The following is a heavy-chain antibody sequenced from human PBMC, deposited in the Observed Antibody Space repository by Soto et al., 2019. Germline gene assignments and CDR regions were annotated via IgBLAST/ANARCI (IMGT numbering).Heavy chain of an antibody. V-gene: IGHV1-2*04. D-gene: IGHD6-13*01. CDR1: GYTFTGYY. Sequence: ASVKVSCKASGYTFTGYYMHWVRQAPGQGLEWMGWINPNSGGTNYAQKFQGWVTMTRDTSISTAYMGLSRLRSDDTAVYYCARGSSWLNYYYYGMDVWGQGTTVTVSS. CDR2: INPNSGGT. J-gene: IGHJ6*02. CDR3: ARGSSWLNYYYYGMDV.